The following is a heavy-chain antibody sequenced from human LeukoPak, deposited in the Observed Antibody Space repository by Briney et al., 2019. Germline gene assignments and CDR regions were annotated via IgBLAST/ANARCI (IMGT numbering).Heavy chain of an antibody. D-gene: IGHD6-13*01. J-gene: IGHJ4*02. Sequence: GGSLRLSCAASEFIFSGYWMNWVRQAPGKGLEWVANIKQDGSEKQYVDSVRGRFTISRDNAKNSLYLQMNSLRVEDTAVYYCARDGFVGAADYWGQGTLVTVSS. CDR1: EFIFSGYW. V-gene: IGHV3-7*01. CDR3: ARDGFVGAADY. CDR2: IKQDGSEK.